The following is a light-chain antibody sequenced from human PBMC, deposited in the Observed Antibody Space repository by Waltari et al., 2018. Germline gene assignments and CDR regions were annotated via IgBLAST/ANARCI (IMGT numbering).Light chain of an antibody. V-gene: IGLV2-23*02. CDR2: DVT. J-gene: IGLJ3*02. CDR1: NSDVGRYNL. CDR3: CSYAGSFTWV. Sequence: QSAPTQPASVSGSPGQSITISYTGTNSDVGRYNLVSWYQQHPDKAPKLIIYDVTERPSGVSDRLSGSKSGNTASLTISGLQAEDEADYYCCSYAGSFTWVFGGGTKLTVL.